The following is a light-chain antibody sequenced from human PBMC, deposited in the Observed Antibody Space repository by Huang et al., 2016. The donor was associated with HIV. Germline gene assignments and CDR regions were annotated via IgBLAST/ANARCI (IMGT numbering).Light chain of an antibody. J-gene: IGKJ1*01. CDR3: QHYGPTPSWT. CDR2: AAS. Sequence: EIVLTQSPGTLSLSPGERAALSCRASEGIRSYYVAWYQQKPGQAPRLLIYAASSRATGIPDRFSDSGSGTDFTLTISRLEPEDFAVYYCQHYGPTPSWTFGQGTKVEIK. CDR1: EGIRSYY. V-gene: IGKV3-20*01.